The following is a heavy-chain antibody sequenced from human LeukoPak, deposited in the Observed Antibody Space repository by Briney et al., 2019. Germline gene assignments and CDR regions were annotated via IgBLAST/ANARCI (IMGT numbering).Heavy chain of an antibody. V-gene: IGHV1-46*01. D-gene: IGHD1-26*01. CDR2: INPSGGST. CDR1: GYTFTSYY. J-gene: IGHJ4*02. Sequence: ASVKVSCKAPGYTFTSYYMHWVRQAPGQGLEWMGIINPSGGSTSYAQKFQGRVTMTRDTSTSTVYMELSSLRSDDTAVYYCARAVVGATRGIDYWGQGTLVTVSS. CDR3: ARAVVGATRGIDY.